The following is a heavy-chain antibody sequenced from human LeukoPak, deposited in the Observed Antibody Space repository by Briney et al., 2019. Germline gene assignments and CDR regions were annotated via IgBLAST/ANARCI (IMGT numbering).Heavy chain of an antibody. CDR3: ARDRIRYSGYDFARPIDY. CDR1: GGSISSSSYY. J-gene: IGHJ4*02. CDR2: IYYSGST. D-gene: IGHD5-12*01. V-gene: IGHV4-39*07. Sequence: SETLSLTCTVSGGSISSSSYYWGWIRQPPGKGLEWIGSIYYSGSTYYNPSLKSRVTISVDTSKNQFSLKLSSVTAADTAVYYCARDRIRYSGYDFARPIDYWGQGTLVTVSS.